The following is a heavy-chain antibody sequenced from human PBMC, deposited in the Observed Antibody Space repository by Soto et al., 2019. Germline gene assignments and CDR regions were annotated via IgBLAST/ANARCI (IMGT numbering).Heavy chain of an antibody. CDR1: GGSISVHY. Sequence: PSETLSLTCTVSGGSISVHYWNWIRQPPGKGLEWIGHIYSTESNYNPSLKSRVTISLDTSKSQFSLNLSSVTAADTAVYYCARHKGITFGGVIVSYYYYYLDVRGKGTTVTVSS. CDR2: IYSTES. D-gene: IGHD3-16*02. J-gene: IGHJ6*03. V-gene: IGHV4-59*08. CDR3: ARHKGITFGGVIVSYYYYYLDV.